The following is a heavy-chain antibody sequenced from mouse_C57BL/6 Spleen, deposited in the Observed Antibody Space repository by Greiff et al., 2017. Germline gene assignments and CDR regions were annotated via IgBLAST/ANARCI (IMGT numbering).Heavy chain of an antibody. CDR1: GFTFSSYG. Sequence: EVKVVESGGDLVKPGGSLKLSCAASGFTFSSYGMSWVRQTPDKRLEWVATISSGGSYTYYPDSVKGRFTISRDNAKNTLYLQMSSLKSEDTAMYYCARQGSNSYFDYWGQGTTLTVSS. CDR3: ARQGSNSYFDY. J-gene: IGHJ2*01. CDR2: ISSGGSYT. V-gene: IGHV5-6*01. D-gene: IGHD4-1*01.